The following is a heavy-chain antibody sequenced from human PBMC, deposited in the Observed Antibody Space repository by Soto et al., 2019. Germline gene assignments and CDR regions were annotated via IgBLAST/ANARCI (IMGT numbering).Heavy chain of an antibody. CDR2: ISSSSSTI. J-gene: IGHJ4*02. D-gene: IGHD3-9*01. CDR3: ARDRGLNYDILTGYYKEYYFDY. CDR1: GFTFSSYI. Sequence: GGSLRLSCAASGFTFSSYIMNWVRQAPGKGLEWVSYISSSSSTIYYADSVKGRLTISRDNAKNSLYLQMNSLRAEDTAVYYCARDRGLNYDILTGYYKEYYFDYWGQGTLVTVSS. V-gene: IGHV3-48*01.